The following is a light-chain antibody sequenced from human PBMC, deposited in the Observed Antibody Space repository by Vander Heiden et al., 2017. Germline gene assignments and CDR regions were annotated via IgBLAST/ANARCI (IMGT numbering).Light chain of an antibody. V-gene: IGLV2-14*01. J-gene: IGLJ3*02. CDR3: SSYTSSSTLT. Sequence: QSALTQPASVSGSPGQSITISCTGTSSDVGGYNYVSWYQQHPGKAPKLMIYEVSNRPSGVSNRFSGSKSGNTAPLTISGLQAEDEADYYCSSYTSSSTLTFGGGTKLTGL. CDR2: EVS. CDR1: SSDVGGYNY.